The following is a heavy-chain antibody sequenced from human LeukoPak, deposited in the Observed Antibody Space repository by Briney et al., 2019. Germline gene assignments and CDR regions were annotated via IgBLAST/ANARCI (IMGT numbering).Heavy chain of an antibody. J-gene: IGHJ6*03. D-gene: IGHD3-10*01. Sequence: QPGGSLRLSCAASGFTVSTNYMSWVRQAPGKGLECVSVIDNGGKTYYADSVKGRFTISRDNSKNTLYLQMGSLRAEDMAVYYCARGLWFGELLYTYYMDVWGKGTTVTVSS. CDR1: GFTVSTNY. CDR2: IDNGGKT. CDR3: ARGLWFGELLYTYYMDV. V-gene: IGHV3-66*02.